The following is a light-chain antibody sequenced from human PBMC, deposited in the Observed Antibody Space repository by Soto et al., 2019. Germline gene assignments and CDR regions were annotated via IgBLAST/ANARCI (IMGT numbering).Light chain of an antibody. CDR2: DTY. V-gene: IGKV3-20*01. J-gene: IGKJ4*01. CDR3: QQYGSSPLT. CDR1: QTVRSY. Sequence: EIVLTQSPGTLPLSPGERAALSCRTSQTVRSYLAWYQQKPGQAPRLLVYDTYTRATGIPDRFSGSGSGTDFTLAISSLEPEDFAVYCCQQYGSSPLTFGGGTEVKIK.